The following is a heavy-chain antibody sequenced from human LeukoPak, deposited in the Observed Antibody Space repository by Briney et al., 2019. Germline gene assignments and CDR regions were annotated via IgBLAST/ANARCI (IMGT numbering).Heavy chain of an antibody. CDR1: GYTLTELS. Sequence: ASVNVSCKVSGYTLTELSMHWVRQAPGKGLEWMGGFDPEDGETIYAQKFQGRVTMTEDTSTDTAYMELSSLRSEDTAVYYCATSHGLGYCSGGSCYSDYWGQGTLVTVSS. CDR2: FDPEDGET. D-gene: IGHD2-15*01. J-gene: IGHJ4*02. V-gene: IGHV1-24*01. CDR3: ATSHGLGYCSGGSCYSDY.